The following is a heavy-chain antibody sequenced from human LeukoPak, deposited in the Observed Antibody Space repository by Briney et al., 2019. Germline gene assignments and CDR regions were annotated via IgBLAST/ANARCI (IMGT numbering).Heavy chain of an antibody. CDR1: SGSFSGYY. V-gene: IGHV4-34*01. D-gene: IGHD3-10*01. Sequence: PSETLSLTCAVYSGSFSGYYWSWIRLPPGKGLEWIGEIKDGGITNYNPSLRSRVTISIDTSKNQLSLKLSSATAADTAVYYCVRGFSGVVGGYWGQGTLVTVSS. CDR2: IKDGGIT. CDR3: VRGFSGVVGGY. J-gene: IGHJ4*02.